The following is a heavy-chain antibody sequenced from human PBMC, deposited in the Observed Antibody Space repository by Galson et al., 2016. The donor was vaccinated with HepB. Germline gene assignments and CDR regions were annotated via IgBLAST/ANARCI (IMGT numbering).Heavy chain of an antibody. D-gene: IGHD3-10*01. V-gene: IGHV2-5*02. J-gene: IGHJ5*02. CDR3: ARVVRGGMRFDP. Sequence: PALVKPTQTLTLTCSFSGFSLTSSGVGVGWIRQPPGKALEWLAVIYWDDDKRYRPSLKTRLTITRDTSKNQVVLTMTNMDPVDTATYHCARVVRGGMRFDPWGKGTLVTVS. CDR2: IYWDDDK. CDR1: GFSLTSSGVG.